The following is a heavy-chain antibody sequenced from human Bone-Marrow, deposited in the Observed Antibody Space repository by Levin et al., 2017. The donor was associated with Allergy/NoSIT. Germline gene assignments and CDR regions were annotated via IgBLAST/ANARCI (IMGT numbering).Heavy chain of an antibody. Sequence: GGSLRLSCVASGFTFDNYAMHWVRQAPGKGLEWVAGISWNSDNIAYADSVKGRITISRDNAKNSLLLQMNSLGGEDAAFYYCVKDKSHTFSKPWSRSDWRVRAPTSKKNNWFDSWGQGTLVTVAS. V-gene: IGHV3-9*01. J-gene: IGHJ5*01. CDR2: ISWNSDNI. CDR3: VKDKSHTFSKPWSRSDWRVRAPTSKKNNWFDS. CDR1: GFTFDNYA. D-gene: IGHD2/OR15-2a*01.